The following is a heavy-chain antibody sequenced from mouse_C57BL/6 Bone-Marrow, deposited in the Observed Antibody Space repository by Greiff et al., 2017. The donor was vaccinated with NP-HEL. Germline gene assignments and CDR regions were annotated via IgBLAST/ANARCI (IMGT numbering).Heavy chain of an antibody. CDR1: GYTFTDYE. V-gene: IGHV1-15*01. Sequence: QVQLQQSGAELVRPGASVTLSCKASGYTFTDYEMHWVKQTPVHGLEWIGAIDPETGGTAYNQKFKGKAILTADKSSSTAYMELRSLTSEDSAVYYCTGNYYGSSYRGFDYWGQGTTLTVSS. D-gene: IGHD1-1*01. CDR3: TGNYYGSSYRGFDY. J-gene: IGHJ2*01. CDR2: IDPETGGT.